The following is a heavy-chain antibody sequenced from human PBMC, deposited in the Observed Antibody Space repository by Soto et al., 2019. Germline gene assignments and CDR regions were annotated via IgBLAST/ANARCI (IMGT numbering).Heavy chain of an antibody. Sequence: SETLSLTCTVSGGSISSYYWSWIRQPPGKGLEWIGYIYYSGSTNYNPSLKSRVTISADTSKNQFSLKLSSVTAADTAVYYCARGANDFWSGYSTYYYYYMDVWGKGTTVTVSS. J-gene: IGHJ6*03. D-gene: IGHD3-3*01. V-gene: IGHV4-59*08. CDR2: IYYSGST. CDR3: ARGANDFWSGYSTYYYYYMDV. CDR1: GGSISSYY.